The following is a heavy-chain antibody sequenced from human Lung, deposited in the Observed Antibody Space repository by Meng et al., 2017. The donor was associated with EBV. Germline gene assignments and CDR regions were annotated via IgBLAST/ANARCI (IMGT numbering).Heavy chain of an antibody. D-gene: IGHD3-10*01. Sequence: QVQLVQSGAEVKKPGASVTVSCKASGYTFSSFAIHWVRQAPGQRPEWVGWINGGNSDTQYSQKFQDRVSIIRDTSATTAYMELSSLRSEDTAVYYCARDPTWGFGAYFDYWGQGTLVTVSS. CDR2: INGGNSDT. CDR1: GYTFSSFA. J-gene: IGHJ4*02. CDR3: ARDPTWGFGAYFDY. V-gene: IGHV1-3*01.